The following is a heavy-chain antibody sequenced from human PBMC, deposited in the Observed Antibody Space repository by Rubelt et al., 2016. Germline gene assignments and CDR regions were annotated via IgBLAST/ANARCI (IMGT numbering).Heavy chain of an antibody. D-gene: IGHD3-3*01. CDR3: AIYDFWSGYYLDY. J-gene: IGHJ4*02. V-gene: IGHV5-10-1*03. CDR2: IDPSDSYT. Sequence: EVQLVQSGAEVKKPGESLRLSCKGSGYSFTSFWISWVRQMPGKGLEWMGRIDPSDSYTNYSPSFQGHVTISADKSISTAYLQWSSLKASDTAMYYCAIYDFWSGYYLDYWGQGTLVTVSS. CDR1: GYSFTSFW.